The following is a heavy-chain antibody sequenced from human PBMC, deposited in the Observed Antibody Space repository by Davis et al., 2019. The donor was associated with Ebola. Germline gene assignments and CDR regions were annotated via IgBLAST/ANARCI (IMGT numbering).Heavy chain of an antibody. CDR3: ARVTLGATDY. V-gene: IGHV4-34*01. J-gene: IGHJ4*02. CDR2: INHSGST. D-gene: IGHD1-26*01. Sequence: MPSETLSLTCAVYGGSFSYYYWSWIRQPPGKGLEWIGEINHSGSTNYNASLKSRVTISVDTSKNQVSLKLSSVTAADTAVYYCARVTLGATDYWGQGTLVTVSS. CDR1: GGSFSYYY.